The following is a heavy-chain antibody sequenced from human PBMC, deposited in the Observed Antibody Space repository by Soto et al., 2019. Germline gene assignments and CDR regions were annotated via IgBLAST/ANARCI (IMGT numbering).Heavy chain of an antibody. CDR2: ISYSGST. V-gene: IGHV4-31*03. CDR3: VGGKLGIVATISHYAS. Sequence: PSETLSLTCTVSGGSISSGGYYWSWIRQHPGKGLEWIGYISYSGSTYYNPSLKSRLTISADTSKNQFSLKLNSVTAADTAVYYCVGGKLGIVATISHYASWGPGTLVTVSS. CDR1: GGSISSGGYY. J-gene: IGHJ5*02. D-gene: IGHD5-12*01.